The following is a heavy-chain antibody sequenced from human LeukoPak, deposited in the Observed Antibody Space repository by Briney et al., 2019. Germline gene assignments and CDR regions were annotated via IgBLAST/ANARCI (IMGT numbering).Heavy chain of an antibody. CDR3: ARSLYDSSGPTFDY. Sequence: SVKVSCKASGGTFSSYAISWVRQAPGQGLEWMGGVIPIFGTANYAQKFQGRVTITADKSTSTAYMELSSLRSEDTAVYYCARSLYDSSGPTFDYWGQGTLVTVSS. CDR2: VIPIFGTA. V-gene: IGHV1-69*06. D-gene: IGHD3-22*01. J-gene: IGHJ4*02. CDR1: GGTFSSYA.